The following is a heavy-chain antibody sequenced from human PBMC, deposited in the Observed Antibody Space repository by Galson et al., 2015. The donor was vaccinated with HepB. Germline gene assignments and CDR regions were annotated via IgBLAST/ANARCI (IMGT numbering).Heavy chain of an antibody. J-gene: IGHJ1*01. Sequence: ETLSLTCTVSGGSISSSSYYWGWIRQPPGKGLEWIGSIYYSGSTYYNPSLKSRVTISVDTSKNQFSLKLSSVTAADTAVYYCARHSSSWHAEYFQHWGQGTLVTVSS. CDR1: GGSISSSSYY. V-gene: IGHV4-39*01. D-gene: IGHD6-13*01. CDR3: ARHSSSWHAEYFQH. CDR2: IYYSGST.